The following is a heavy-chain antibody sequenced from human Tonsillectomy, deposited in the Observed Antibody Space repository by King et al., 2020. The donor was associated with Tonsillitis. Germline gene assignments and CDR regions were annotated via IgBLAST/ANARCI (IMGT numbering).Heavy chain of an antibody. CDR2: INHSGFT. J-gene: IGHJ6*03. V-gene: IGHV4-34*01. Sequence: QVQLQQWGAGLLKPSETLSLTCAVYGGSFSGYYWSWIRQPPGKGLEWIGEINHSGFTNYNPSLKSRVTISVDTSKNQFSLKLSSVTAADTAVYYCAAIITIFGILIITQYFYYMDVWGKGTTVTVSS. CDR1: GGSFSGYY. CDR3: AAIITIFGILIITQYFYYMDV. D-gene: IGHD3-3*01.